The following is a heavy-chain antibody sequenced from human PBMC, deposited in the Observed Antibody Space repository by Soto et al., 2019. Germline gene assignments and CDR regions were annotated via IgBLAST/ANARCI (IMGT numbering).Heavy chain of an antibody. J-gene: IGHJ6*02. D-gene: IGHD3-10*01. CDR3: ASTVSVVRGVISPSYYYYYGMDV. Sequence: SVKVSCKASGGTFSSYAISWVRQAPGQGLEWMGGIIPIFGTANYAQKFQGRVTITADESTSTAYMELSSLRSEDTAVYYCASTVSVVRGVISPSYYYYYGMDVWGQGTTVTVSS. CDR1: GGTFSSYA. V-gene: IGHV1-69*13. CDR2: IIPIFGTA.